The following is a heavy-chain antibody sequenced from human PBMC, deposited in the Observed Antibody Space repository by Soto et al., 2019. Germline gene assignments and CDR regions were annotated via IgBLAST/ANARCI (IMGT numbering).Heavy chain of an antibody. Sequence: QVQQVQSGPEVKKPGSSVKVSCKASGGSITSYAVSWLRQAPGQGLEWMGGIMSMFGTPHYAQKFQGSFTITADESTKTVYMELFRLTSDDTAIYYCATARCNSDGCYSWLDTWGQGTLVTVSS. CDR2: IMSMFGTP. CDR1: GGSITSYA. CDR3: ATARCNSDGCYSWLDT. J-gene: IGHJ5*02. V-gene: IGHV1-69*01. D-gene: IGHD2-21*02.